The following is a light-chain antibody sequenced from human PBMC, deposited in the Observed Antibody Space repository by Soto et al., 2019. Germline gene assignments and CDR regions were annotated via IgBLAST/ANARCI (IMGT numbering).Light chain of an antibody. CDR1: SSNIGRNT. CDR2: SNN. CDR3: AAWDDSLNGVV. J-gene: IGLJ2*01. Sequence: QSVLTQPPSASGTPGQRVTISCSGGSSNIGRNTVTWYQQFPGTAPKLLIYSNNQRPSGVPDRFSGSKSGTSASLAISGLQSEDEADYYCAAWDDSLNGVVFGGGTKLTVL. V-gene: IGLV1-44*01.